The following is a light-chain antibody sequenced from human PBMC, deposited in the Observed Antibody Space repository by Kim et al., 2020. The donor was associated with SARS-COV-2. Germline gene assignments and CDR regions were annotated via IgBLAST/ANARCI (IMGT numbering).Light chain of an antibody. CDR1: RSGARNV. CDR2: DAS. J-gene: IGKJ5*01. V-gene: IGKV3-20*01. CDR3: QGYGGSAT. Sequence: LSPSERASRSSRANRSGARNVFGWYQQRGRQSPRLLIYDASRRATGIAERFSGSAAGTDFTLTSSRLESEDVAVYYCQGYGGSATFGQGTRLEIK.